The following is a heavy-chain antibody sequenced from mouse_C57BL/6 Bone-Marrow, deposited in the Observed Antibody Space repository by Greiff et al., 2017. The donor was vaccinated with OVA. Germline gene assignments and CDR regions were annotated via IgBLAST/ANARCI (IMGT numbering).Heavy chain of an antibody. Sequence: VQLQQPGAELVRPGSSVKLSCKASGYTFTSYWMHWVKQRPIQGLEWIGNIDPSDSETHYNQKFKDKATLTVDKSSSTAYMQLSSRTSEDSAVYYCARRRNGNYGAWFAYWGQGTLVTVSA. V-gene: IGHV1-52*01. CDR3: ARRRNGNYGAWFAY. D-gene: IGHD2-1*01. CDR2: IDPSDSET. J-gene: IGHJ3*01. CDR1: GYTFTSYW.